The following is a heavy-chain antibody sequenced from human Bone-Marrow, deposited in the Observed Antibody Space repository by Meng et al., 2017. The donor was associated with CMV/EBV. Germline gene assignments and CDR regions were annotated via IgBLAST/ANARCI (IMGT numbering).Heavy chain of an antibody. CDR3: AKETNLAQ. CDR2: MYGGGSRT. Sequence: GESLKISCAGSGFTFSSYAMSWVRQAPGKGLEWVSIMYGGGSRTYFADSVKGRFTVSRDNSKNRFYLHMNTARAEDTAVYYCAKETNLAQWGQGTLVTVSS. J-gene: IGHJ4*02. D-gene: IGHD1/OR15-1a*01. V-gene: IGHV3-23*03. CDR1: GFTFSSYA.